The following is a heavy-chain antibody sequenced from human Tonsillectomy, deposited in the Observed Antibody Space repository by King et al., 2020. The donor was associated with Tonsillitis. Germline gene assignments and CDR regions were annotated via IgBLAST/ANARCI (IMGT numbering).Heavy chain of an antibody. V-gene: IGHV4-34*01. CDR1: GGSFSGYY. J-gene: IGHJ4*02. D-gene: IGHD2-15*01. CDR2: INHSGST. Sequence: VQLQQWGAGLLKPSETLSLTCAVYGGSFSGYYWSWIRQPPGKGLEWIGEINHSGSTNYNPSLKSRVTISVDTSKNQFSLKLSSVTAADTAVYYCARGGNIVVVAATTNFDYWGQGTRSPSPQ. CDR3: ARGGNIVVVAATTNFDY.